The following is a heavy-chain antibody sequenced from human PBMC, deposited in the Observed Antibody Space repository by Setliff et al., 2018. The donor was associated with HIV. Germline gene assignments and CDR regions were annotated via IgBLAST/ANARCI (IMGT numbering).Heavy chain of an antibody. Sequence: ASVKVSCKASGYTFSDYYIHWVRQAPGQGFEWMGRINPNTGGTKFAQKFQGSVTMTRDTSISTAYMELRRLRSDDTAVYYCASQFGAYDSSGYEHDAFNIWGQGIMVTVSS. CDR2: INPNTGGT. J-gene: IGHJ3*02. CDR3: ASQFGAYDSSGYEHDAFNI. V-gene: IGHV1-2*06. D-gene: IGHD3-22*01. CDR1: GYTFSDYY.